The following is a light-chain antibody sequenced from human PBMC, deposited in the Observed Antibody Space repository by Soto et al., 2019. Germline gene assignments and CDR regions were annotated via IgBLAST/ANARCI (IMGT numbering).Light chain of an antibody. CDR2: GAS. Sequence: DIQMTQSPSSVSASVGDRVTITCRSSQGIRNWLTWYQQKPGKAPKLLIYGASTLQSGVPSRFSGSGSGTDFTITISSPQPEDSATYYCQQLNTYPPWTFGQGTKVDI. CDR3: QQLNTYPPWT. J-gene: IGKJ1*01. V-gene: IGKV1D-12*01. CDR1: QGIRNW.